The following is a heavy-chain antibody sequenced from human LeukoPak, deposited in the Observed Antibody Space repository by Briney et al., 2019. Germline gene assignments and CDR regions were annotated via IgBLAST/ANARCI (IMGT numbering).Heavy chain of an antibody. J-gene: IGHJ4*02. V-gene: IGHV3-49*03. CDR1: GFTFGDYA. CDR2: IRSKAYGGAT. CDR3: TRDIGAAGIYRTFDY. D-gene: IGHD6-13*01. Sequence: PGRSLRLSCTASGFTFGDYAMSWFRQAPGKGLEWVGFIRSKAYGGATEYAASVKGRFTISRDDSKSIAYLQMNSLKTEDTAVYYCTRDIGAAGIYRTFDYWGQGTLVTVSS.